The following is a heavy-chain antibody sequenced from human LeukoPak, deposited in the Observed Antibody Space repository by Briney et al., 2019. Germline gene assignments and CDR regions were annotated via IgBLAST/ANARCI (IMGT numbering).Heavy chain of an antibody. V-gene: IGHV3-15*01. D-gene: IGHD6-19*01. CDR3: TTGVSSGWYPDY. CDR2: IKSKIDGGTT. CDR1: GFTFSNAW. J-gene: IGHJ4*02. Sequence: GGSLRLSCAASGFTFSNAWMSWVRQAPGKGLEWVGRIKSKIDGGTTDYAAPVKSRFTISRDDSKNTLYLQMNSLKTEDTAAYYCTTGVSSGWYPDYWGQGTLVTVSS.